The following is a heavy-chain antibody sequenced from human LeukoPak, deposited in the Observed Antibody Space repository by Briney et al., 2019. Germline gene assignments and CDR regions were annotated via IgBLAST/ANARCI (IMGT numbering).Heavy chain of an antibody. D-gene: IGHD6-13*01. CDR2: ISSSSSYI. V-gene: IGHV3-21*01. CDR1: GFTFSSYS. CDR3: ASNKQLVPLDY. J-gene: IGHJ4*02. Sequence: GGSLRLSCAASGFTFSSYSMNWVRQAPGKGREWVSSISSSSSYIYYADSVKGRFTISRNNAKNSLYLQMNSLRAEDTAVYYCASNKQLVPLDYWGQGTLVTVSS.